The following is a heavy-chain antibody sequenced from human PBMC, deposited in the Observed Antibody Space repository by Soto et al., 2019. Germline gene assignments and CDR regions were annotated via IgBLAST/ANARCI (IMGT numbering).Heavy chain of an antibody. Sequence: SVKVSCKASGGTLSNYAVSWVRQAPGQGLEWMGGIIAMYGTTNYAQKFQGRVTITADESTSTAYMELGSLRSEDTAVYYCARDGDGVTSLYWGQGTLVTVSS. CDR2: IIAMYGTT. J-gene: IGHJ4*02. V-gene: IGHV1-69*13. D-gene: IGHD2-21*02. CDR1: GGTLSNYA. CDR3: ARDGDGVTSLY.